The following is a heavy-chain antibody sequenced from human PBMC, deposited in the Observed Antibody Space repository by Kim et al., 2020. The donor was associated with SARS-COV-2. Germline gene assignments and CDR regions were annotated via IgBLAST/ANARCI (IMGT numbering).Heavy chain of an antibody. D-gene: IGHD3-9*01. CDR1: GLSFSSYA. CDR2: ISDNGGET. V-gene: IGHV3-23*01. CDR3: AKGGLTARRRSRFEY. Sequence: GGSLRLSCVASGLSFSSYAMTWVRQAPGRGLEWVSLISDNGGETYYADSVRGRFTISRDNSKNTLFLEMNSLRAEDTATYYCAKGGLTARRRSRFEYWGQGTPVTFS. J-gene: IGHJ4*02.